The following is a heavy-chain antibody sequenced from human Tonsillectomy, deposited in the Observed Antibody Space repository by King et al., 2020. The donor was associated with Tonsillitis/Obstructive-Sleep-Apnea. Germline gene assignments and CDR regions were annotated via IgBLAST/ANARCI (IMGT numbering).Heavy chain of an antibody. CDR1: GGSISSSSYY. CDR2: IYYSGST. D-gene: IGHD4-11*01. CDR3: LHYSNHDLRVRDYYMDV. J-gene: IGHJ6*03. V-gene: IGHV4-39*01. Sequence: LQLQESGQGLVKPSETLSLTCTVSGGSISSSSYYWGWIRQPPGKGLEWIGSIYYSGSTYYNPSLKSRVTISVDTSKNQFSLKLSSVTAADTAVYYCLHYSNHDLRVRDYYMDVWGKGTTVTVSS.